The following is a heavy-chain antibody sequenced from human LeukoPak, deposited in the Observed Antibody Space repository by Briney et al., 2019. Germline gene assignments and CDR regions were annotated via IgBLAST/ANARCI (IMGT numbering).Heavy chain of an antibody. Sequence: SETLSLTCTVSGGSISSGGYYWSWIRQPPGKGLEWIGYIYYSGSTYYNPSLKSRVTISVDTSKNQFSLKLSSVTTADTAVYYCARAPPITTVDYWGQGTLVTVSS. CDR2: IYYSGST. CDR3: ARAPPITTVDY. D-gene: IGHD4-17*01. J-gene: IGHJ4*02. CDR1: GGSISSGGYY. V-gene: IGHV4-30-4*08.